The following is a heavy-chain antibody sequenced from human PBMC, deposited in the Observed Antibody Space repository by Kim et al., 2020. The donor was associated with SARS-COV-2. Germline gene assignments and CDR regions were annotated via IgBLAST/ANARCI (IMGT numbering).Heavy chain of an antibody. Sequence: PPLKSRVTISVDTSKNQFSLQLSSVPAADTAVYYCARGRLFYYYYSGMDVWGQGTTVTVSS. J-gene: IGHJ6*02. V-gene: IGHV4-34*01. CDR3: ARGRLFYYYYSGMDV.